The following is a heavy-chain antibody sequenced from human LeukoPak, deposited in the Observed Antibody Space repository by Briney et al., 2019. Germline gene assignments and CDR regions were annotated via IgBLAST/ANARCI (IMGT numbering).Heavy chain of an antibody. CDR3: ARDNPRTTGTTF. CDR2: IYHSGST. D-gene: IGHD1-1*01. V-gene: IGHV4-38-2*02. J-gene: IGHJ4*02. CDR1: GYSISSGYY. Sequence: PSETLSLTCTVSGYSISSGYYWGWIRQPPGKGLEWIGSIYHSGSTYYNPSLKSRVTISVDTSKNQFSLKLSSVTAADTAVYYCARDNPRTTGTTFWGQGTLVTVSS.